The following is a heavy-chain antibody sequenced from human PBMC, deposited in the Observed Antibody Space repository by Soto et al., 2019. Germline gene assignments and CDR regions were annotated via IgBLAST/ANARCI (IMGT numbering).Heavy chain of an antibody. CDR1: GGSISSGGYY. D-gene: IGHD2-2*01. CDR3: ARGQDIVVVPAAMGSYGAFDI. CDR2: IYYSGST. Sequence: QVQLQESGPGLVKPSQTLSLTCTVSGGSISSGGYYWSWIRQHPGKGLEWIGDIYYSGSTYYNPSLKSRVTISVDTSKNQFSLKLSSVTAADTAVYYCARGQDIVVVPAAMGSYGAFDIWGQGTMVTVSS. J-gene: IGHJ3*02. V-gene: IGHV4-31*03.